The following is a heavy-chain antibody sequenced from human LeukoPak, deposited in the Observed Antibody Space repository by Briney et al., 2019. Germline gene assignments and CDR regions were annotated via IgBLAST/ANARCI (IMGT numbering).Heavy chain of an antibody. Sequence: SETLSLTCTVSGGSISSNSFYWGWIRQPPGKGLEWIGSIYYSGSTYYNPSLKSRVTISVDTSKNQFSLKLSSVTVADTAVYYCARNRYYYGSGNYGVPNWFDPWGQGTLVTVSS. CDR2: IYYSGST. V-gene: IGHV4-39*01. CDR1: GGSISSNSFY. D-gene: IGHD3-10*01. J-gene: IGHJ5*02. CDR3: ARNRYYYGSGNYGVPNWFDP.